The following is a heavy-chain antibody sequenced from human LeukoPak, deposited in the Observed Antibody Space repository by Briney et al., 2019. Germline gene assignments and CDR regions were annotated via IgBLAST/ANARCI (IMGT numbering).Heavy chain of an antibody. Sequence: SQTLSLTCAISGDSFSSNSAAWNWIRQSPSRGLEWLGRTYYRSKWYNDYAISVKSRITINPDTSKNQFSLQLNSVTPEDTADYYCARRATATGAVDYWGQGTLVTVSS. CDR2: TYYRSKWYN. V-gene: IGHV6-1*01. CDR1: GDSFSSNSAA. CDR3: ARRATATGAVDY. J-gene: IGHJ4*02. D-gene: IGHD7-27*01.